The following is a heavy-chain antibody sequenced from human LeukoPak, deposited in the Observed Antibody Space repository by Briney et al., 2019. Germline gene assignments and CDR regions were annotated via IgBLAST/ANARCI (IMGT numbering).Heavy chain of an antibody. J-gene: IGHJ5*02. CDR3: ARRAVVVVAATPIKDNWFDP. CDR1: GGSISSSSYY. D-gene: IGHD2-15*01. CDR2: IYYSGST. Sequence: SETLSLTCTVSGGSISSSSYYWGWIRQPPGKGLEWIGSIYYSGSTYYNPSLKSRVTISVDTSKNQFSLKLSSVTAADTAVYYCARRAVVVVAATPIKDNWFDPWGQGTLVTVSS. V-gene: IGHV4-39*07.